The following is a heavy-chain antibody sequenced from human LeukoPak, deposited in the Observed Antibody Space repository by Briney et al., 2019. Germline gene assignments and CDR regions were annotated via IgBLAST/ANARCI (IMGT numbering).Heavy chain of an antibody. D-gene: IGHD3-22*01. CDR3: AGLVGRYSSGLYYYYFDY. CDR1: GGSISSDKW. Sequence: PSETLSLTCAVSGGSISSDKWWNWVRQPPGKGLEWIGEMYLSGTTHSNPSVKSRVTISIDKSKNQFFLNLSSVTAADTAVYYCAGLVGRYSSGLYYYYFDYWGQGTLVTVSS. J-gene: IGHJ4*02. V-gene: IGHV4-4*02. CDR2: MYLSGTT.